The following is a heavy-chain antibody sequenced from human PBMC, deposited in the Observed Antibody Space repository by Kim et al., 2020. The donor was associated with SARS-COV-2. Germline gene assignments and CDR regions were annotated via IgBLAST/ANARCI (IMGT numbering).Heavy chain of an antibody. CDR2: IILILGIA. CDR3: AVAWDYDLLTGRPIYGMDV. J-gene: IGHJ6*02. V-gene: IGHV1-69*04. CDR1: GGTFSSYA. Sequence: SVKVSCKASGGTFSSYAISWVRQAPGQGLEWMGRIILILGIAHYAQKFQGRVTITADKSTSTAYMELSSLRSEDTAVYYCAVAWDYDLLTGRPIYGMDVWGRGATITVSS. D-gene: IGHD3-9*01.